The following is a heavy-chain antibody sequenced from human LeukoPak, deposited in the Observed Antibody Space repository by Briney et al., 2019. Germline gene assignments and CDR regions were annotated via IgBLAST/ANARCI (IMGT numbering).Heavy chain of an antibody. V-gene: IGHV3-21*01. D-gene: IGHD5-18*01. J-gene: IGHJ4*02. CDR1: GFTVSSNY. CDR2: ISSSSSYI. Sequence: PGGSLRLSCAASGFTVSSNYMSWVRQAPGKGLEWVSSISSSSSYIYYADSVKGRFTISRDNAKNSLYLQMNSLRAEDTAVYYCARVDTAMALFDYWGQGTLVTVSS. CDR3: ARVDTAMALFDY.